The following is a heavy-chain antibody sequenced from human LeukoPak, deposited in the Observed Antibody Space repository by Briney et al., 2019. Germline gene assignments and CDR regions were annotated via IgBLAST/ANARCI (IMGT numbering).Heavy chain of an antibody. V-gene: IGHV4-34*01. CDR3: ARGLGGGNSVYFDL. CDR2: INRGGSA. CDR1: DVSLSAYY. D-gene: IGHD4-23*01. Sequence: PSETLSLTCAVYDVSLSAYYWSWIRQPPGKGMEWIGEINRGGSANYNPTLQSRVTISVDTSKNQFSLKLSSVTAADTAVYYCARGLGGGNSVYFDLWGRGTLVMVSS. J-gene: IGHJ2*01.